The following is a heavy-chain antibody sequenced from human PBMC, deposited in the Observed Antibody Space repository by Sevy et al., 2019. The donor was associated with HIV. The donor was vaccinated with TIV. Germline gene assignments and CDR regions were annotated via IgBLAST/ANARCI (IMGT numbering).Heavy chain of an antibody. V-gene: IGHV3-7*01. CDR2: INQDGSEK. Sequence: GGSLRLSCVGSGITISSHWMNWVRQAPGKGLEWVANINQDGSEKYHVDSVKGRFTISRDNAKNSGYLQMHSLRVEDSGVYYRARAMGVWGQGTTVTVSS. CDR3: ARAMGV. CDR1: GITISSHW. J-gene: IGHJ6*02.